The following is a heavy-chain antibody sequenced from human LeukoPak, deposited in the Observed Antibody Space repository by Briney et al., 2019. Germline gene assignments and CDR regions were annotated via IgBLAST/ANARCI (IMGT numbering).Heavy chain of an antibody. CDR3: ARAEIAAAGTVGDLDY. J-gene: IGHJ4*02. CDR1: GYTFTGYY. CDR2: INPNSGGT. V-gene: IGHV1-2*02. D-gene: IGHD6-13*01. Sequence: ASVKVSCKASGYTFTGYYMHWVRQAPGQGLKWMGWINPNSGGTNYAQKFQGRVTMTRDTSISTAYMELSRLRSDDTAVYYCARAEIAAAGTVGDLDYWGQGTLVTVSS.